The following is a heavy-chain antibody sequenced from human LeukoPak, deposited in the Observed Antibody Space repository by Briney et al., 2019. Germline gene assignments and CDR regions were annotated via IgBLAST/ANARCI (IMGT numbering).Heavy chain of an antibody. D-gene: IGHD3-10*01. CDR3: ARDQGRGWFDP. J-gene: IGHJ5*02. Sequence: ASVKVSCKASGCTFTGYYMHWVRPAPGQGLEWMGWINPNSGGTNYAQKFQGRVTMTRDTSISTAYMELSRLRSDDTAVYYCARDQGRGWFDPWGQGTLVTVSS. CDR1: GCTFTGYY. CDR2: INPNSGGT. V-gene: IGHV1-2*02.